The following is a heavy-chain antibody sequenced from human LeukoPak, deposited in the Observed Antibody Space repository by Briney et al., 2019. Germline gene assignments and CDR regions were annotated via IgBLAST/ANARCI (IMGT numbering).Heavy chain of an antibody. V-gene: IGHV3-23*01. J-gene: IGHJ4*02. CDR3: AKDDYDILTGFYYFDY. D-gene: IGHD3-9*01. CDR2: ISGSGGNT. CDR1: GFTFSSHA. Sequence: GGSLRLSCAASGFTFSSHAMSWVRQAPGKGPEWVSAISGSGGNTYYADSAKRRFTISRDNSKNTLYLQMNSLRAEDTAVYYCAKDDYDILTGFYYFDYWGQGTLVTVSS.